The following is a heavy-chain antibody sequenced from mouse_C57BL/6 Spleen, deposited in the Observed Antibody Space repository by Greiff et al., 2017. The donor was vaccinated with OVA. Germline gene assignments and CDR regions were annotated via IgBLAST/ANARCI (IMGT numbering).Heavy chain of an antibody. Sequence: EVKLQESGPGLVKPSQSLSLTCSVTGYSITSGYYWNWLRQFPGNKLEWMGYISYDGSNNYNPSLKNRISITRDTSKHQFFLKLNSVTKEDTATYVCARGDDYDRRGYAMDYWGQGTSVTVSS. J-gene: IGHJ4*01. CDR2: ISYDGSN. D-gene: IGHD2-4*01. V-gene: IGHV3-6*01. CDR1: GYSITSGYY. CDR3: ARGDDYDRRGYAMDY.